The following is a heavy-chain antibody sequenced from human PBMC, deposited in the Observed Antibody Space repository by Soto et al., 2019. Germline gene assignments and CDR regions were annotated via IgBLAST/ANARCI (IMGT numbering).Heavy chain of an antibody. J-gene: IGHJ5*02. CDR2: TLPVFGKS. CDR1: GDTLSNYA. Sequence: ASVKVSCKASGDTLSNYAISWVRQAPGQGLEWMGGTLPVFGKSTYAQNFQGRVTITADTSSNTAYWELSSLTSEDTAIYYCARESHDVSVAAVTVLGLFSWFEPWGQGTVVTLSS. D-gene: IGHD6-13*01. V-gene: IGHV1-69*06. CDR3: ARESHDVSVAAVTVLGLFSWFEP.